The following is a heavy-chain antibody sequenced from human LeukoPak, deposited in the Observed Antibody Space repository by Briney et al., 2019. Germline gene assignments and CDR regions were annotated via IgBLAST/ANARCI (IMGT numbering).Heavy chain of an antibody. V-gene: IGHV4-39*07. J-gene: IGHJ4*02. D-gene: IGHD2-21*01. CDR3: ASLLGGAGGSDY. Sequence: SETLSLTCTVSGGSISNTNYYWAWIRQPPGRGLEWIGSIYYTGTTFDNPSLKSRVTISVDKSKNQFSLKLSSVTAADTAVYYCASLLGGAGGSDYWGQGTLVTVSS. CDR2: IYYTGTT. CDR1: GGSISNTNYY.